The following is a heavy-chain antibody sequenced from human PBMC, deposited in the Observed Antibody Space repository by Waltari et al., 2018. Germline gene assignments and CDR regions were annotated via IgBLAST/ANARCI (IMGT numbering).Heavy chain of an antibody. CDR1: GYTFTDYY. J-gene: IGHJ5*02. Sequence: EVQLVQSGAEVKKPGATVKISCKVSGYTFTDYYMHWVQQAPGKGLEWMGLVDPEDGETIYAEKFQGRVTITADTSTDTAYMGLRSLRSEDTAVYYCATIFGVVIPSEEVDWFDPWGQGTLVTVSS. V-gene: IGHV1-69-2*01. CDR2: VDPEDGET. CDR3: ATIFGVVIPSEEVDWFDP. D-gene: IGHD3-3*01.